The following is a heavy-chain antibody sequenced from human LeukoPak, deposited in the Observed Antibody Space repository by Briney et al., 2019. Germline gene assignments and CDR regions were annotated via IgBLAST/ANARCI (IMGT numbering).Heavy chain of an antibody. CDR3: ARDSLTGDITY. D-gene: IGHD7-27*01. CDR2: IYHSGSA. CDR1: GYSISSGYY. J-gene: IGHJ4*02. Sequence: SETLSLTCSVSGYSISSGYYWGWFRQPPGKGLDWIGSIYHSGSAYYNPSLKSRVTISVDTSKNQFSLKLSSVTAADTAVYCCARDSLTGDITYWGQGTLVTVSS. V-gene: IGHV4-38-2*02.